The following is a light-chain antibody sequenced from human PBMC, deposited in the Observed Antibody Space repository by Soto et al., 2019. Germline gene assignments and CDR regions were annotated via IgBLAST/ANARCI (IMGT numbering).Light chain of an antibody. CDR1: SSNIGSTYD. CDR2: GTT. J-gene: IGLJ1*01. CDR3: QSYDDSLSVHYV. V-gene: IGLV1-40*01. Sequence: QSVLTQPPSVSGAPGQRVTISCTGGSSNIGSTYDVQWYQQLPGTAPKLLIHGTTNRPSGVPDRFSGSKSGTSASLAITGLQADDEADYYCQSYDDSLSVHYVFGTGTKLTVL.